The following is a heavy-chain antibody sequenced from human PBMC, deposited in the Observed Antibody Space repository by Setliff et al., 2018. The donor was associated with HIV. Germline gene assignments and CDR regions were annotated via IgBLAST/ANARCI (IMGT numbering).Heavy chain of an antibody. J-gene: IGHJ4*02. V-gene: IGHV1-24*01. CDR3: ATDVLRGPGRVVTGPDY. Sequence: ASVKVSCKVSGYTLTELSMHWVRQAPGKGLEWMGRFDPENGETIYAHKFQGRVTMTEDTSTDTAYMDLSSLRSEDTAFYYCATDVLRGPGRVVTGPDYWGQGTLVTVSS. D-gene: IGHD2-21*02. CDR2: FDPENGET. CDR1: GYTLTELS.